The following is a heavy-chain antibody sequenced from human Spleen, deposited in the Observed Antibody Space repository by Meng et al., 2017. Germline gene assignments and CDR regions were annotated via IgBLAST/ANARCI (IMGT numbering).Heavy chain of an antibody. J-gene: IGHJ4*02. D-gene: IGHD5-24*01. CDR3: ARERDATYYFHN. Sequence: QVQLVQSGADVKKPGASVKVSCKASGYTFTAYYIHWVRHAPGQGLEWMGRINPNSGGTNFAQKFQGRVIMTRDTSISTAYMELSSLSSGDTAVYYCARERDATYYFHNWGQGTLVTVSS. CDR2: INPNSGGT. V-gene: IGHV1-2*06. CDR1: GYTFTAYY.